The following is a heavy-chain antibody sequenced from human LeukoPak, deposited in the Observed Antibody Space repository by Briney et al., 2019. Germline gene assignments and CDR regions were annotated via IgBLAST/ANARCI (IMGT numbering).Heavy chain of an antibody. D-gene: IGHD3-22*01. CDR2: IYYSGST. CDR3: AREDYYYDSSGYVDY. V-gene: IGHV4-39*02. Sequence: PSETLSLTCTVSGGSISSSSYYWGWIRRPPGKGLEWIGSIYYSGSTYYNPSLKSRVTISVDTSKNQFSLKLSSVTAADTAVYYCAREDYYYDSSGYVDYWGQGTLVTVSS. J-gene: IGHJ4*02. CDR1: GGSISSSSYY.